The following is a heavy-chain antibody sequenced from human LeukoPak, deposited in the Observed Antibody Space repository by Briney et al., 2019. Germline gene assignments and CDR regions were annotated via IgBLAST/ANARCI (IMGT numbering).Heavy chain of an antibody. CDR1: GFTFSSFE. Sequence: GGSLRLSCAASGFTFSSFEMNWVRQAPGKGLEWVSYISITGITTYYADSVKGRFTISRDNAKNSLYLQMNSLRGEDTAVYYCAREMGGYPFDYWGQGTLVTVSS. CDR2: ISITGITT. D-gene: IGHD5-12*01. V-gene: IGHV3-48*03. CDR3: AREMGGYPFDY. J-gene: IGHJ4*02.